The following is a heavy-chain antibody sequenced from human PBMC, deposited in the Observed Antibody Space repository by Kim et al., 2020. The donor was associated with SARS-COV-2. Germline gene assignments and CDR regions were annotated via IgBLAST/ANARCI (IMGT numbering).Heavy chain of an antibody. V-gene: IGHV5-51*01. D-gene: IGHD3-10*01. CDR3: AKIRGVHDFDY. CDR2: T. Sequence: TRYSPSFQGQVNISADKSISTAYLQWSSLKASDTTMYYCAKIRGVHDFDYWGQGTLVTVSS. J-gene: IGHJ4*02.